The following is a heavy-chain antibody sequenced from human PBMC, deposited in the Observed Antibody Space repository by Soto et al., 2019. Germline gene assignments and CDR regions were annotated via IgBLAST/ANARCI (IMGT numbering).Heavy chain of an antibody. CDR1: GGSISSGGYS. CDR3: ARAYWSYYGMDV. J-gene: IGHJ6*02. V-gene: IGHV4-30-2*01. D-gene: IGHD3-16*01. CDR2: IYHSGST. Sequence: QLQLQESGSGLVKPSQTLSLTCAVSGGSISSGGYSWSWIRQPPGKGLEWIGYIYHSGSTYYNPSLKSRVTISVDRSKNQFSLKLSPVTAADTAVYDCARAYWSYYGMDVWGQGTTVTVSS.